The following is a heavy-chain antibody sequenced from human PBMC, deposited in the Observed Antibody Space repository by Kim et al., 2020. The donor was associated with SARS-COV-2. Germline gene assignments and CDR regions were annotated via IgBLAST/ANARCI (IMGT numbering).Heavy chain of an antibody. CDR3: PRHTGQLWIDY. CDR1: GYSFTSYW. D-gene: IGHD5-18*01. Sequence: GGSLRLSCKGSGYSFTSYWIGWVRQMPGKGLEWMGIIYPGDSDTRYSPSFQGQVTITADKSISTAYLQWTSLKASDTAMYYCPRHTGQLWIDYWGQGTLVTVSS. CDR2: IYPGDSDT. J-gene: IGHJ4*02. V-gene: IGHV5-51*01.